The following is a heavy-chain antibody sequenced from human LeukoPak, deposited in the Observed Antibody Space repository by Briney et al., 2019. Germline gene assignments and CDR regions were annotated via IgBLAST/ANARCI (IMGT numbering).Heavy chain of an antibody. V-gene: IGHV3-13*01. CDR3: VLKGYQQSDDAFDI. CDR2: IGTAGDT. J-gene: IGHJ3*02. Sequence: GGSLRLSCAASGFTFSSYDMHWVRQATGKGLEWVSAIGTAGDTYYPGSVKGRFTISRENAKNSLYLQMNSLRAGDTAVYYCVLKGYQQSDDAFDIWGQGTMVTVSS. CDR1: GFTFSSYD. D-gene: IGHD2-2*01.